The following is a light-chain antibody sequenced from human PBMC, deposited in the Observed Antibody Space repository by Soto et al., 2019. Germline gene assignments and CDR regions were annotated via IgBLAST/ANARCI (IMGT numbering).Light chain of an antibody. J-gene: IGKJ1*01. V-gene: IGKV1-5*03. CDR3: QHYNSYSEA. Sequence: DIQMTHSRSTLSGSVGDRVTITCRASQTISSWLAWYQQKPWKAPKLLIYKASTLKSGVPSRFSGSGSGTEFTLTISSLQPDDFATYYCQHYNSYSEAFGQGTKWIS. CDR1: QTISSW. CDR2: KAS.